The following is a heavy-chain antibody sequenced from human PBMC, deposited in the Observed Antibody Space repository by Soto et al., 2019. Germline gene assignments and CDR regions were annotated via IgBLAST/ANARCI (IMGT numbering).Heavy chain of an antibody. CDR2: IYFTGHT. CDR1: GGSITSSSPF. J-gene: IGHJ5*02. Sequence: QLQLQESGPGVVKPSETLSLTCTVSGGSITSSSPFWGWVRQPPGKVLEWIGTIYFTGHTYYTPSLKSRLTTSIDTSKNEFSLRLNSVPAADTAVYYCAGQTLTIAAASYGRSNWFDPWGPGTLVTVSS. V-gene: IGHV4-39*01. D-gene: IGHD6-25*01. CDR3: AGQTLTIAAASYGRSNWFDP.